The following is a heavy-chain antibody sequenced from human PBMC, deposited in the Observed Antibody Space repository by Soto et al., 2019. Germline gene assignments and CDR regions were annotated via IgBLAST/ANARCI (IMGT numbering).Heavy chain of an antibody. D-gene: IGHD5-12*01. Sequence: QVQLVQSGAEVKKPGSSVKVSCKASGGTFSSYAISWVRQAPGQGLEWMGGIIPIFGTANYAQKFQGRVTITADEATSTAYMDRSSLRSEDTAVYYCARGRGYDGDYYYGMDVWGQGTTVTVSS. CDR3: ARGRGYDGDYYYGMDV. V-gene: IGHV1-69*12. CDR2: IIPIFGTA. J-gene: IGHJ6*02. CDR1: GGTFSSYA.